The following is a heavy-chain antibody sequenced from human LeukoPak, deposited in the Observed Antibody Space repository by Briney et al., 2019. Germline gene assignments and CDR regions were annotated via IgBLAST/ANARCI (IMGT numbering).Heavy chain of an antibody. Sequence: SETLSLTCTVSGGSISSYYWSWIRQPPGKGLEWIGYIYYSGSTNYNPSLKSRVTISVDTSKNQFSLKLSSVTAADTAVYYCARHGGGYYDSSGYYFEYFQHWDQGTLVTVSS. CDR1: GGSISSYY. D-gene: IGHD3-22*01. J-gene: IGHJ1*01. CDR3: ARHGGGYYDSSGYYFEYFQH. V-gene: IGHV4-59*08. CDR2: IYYSGST.